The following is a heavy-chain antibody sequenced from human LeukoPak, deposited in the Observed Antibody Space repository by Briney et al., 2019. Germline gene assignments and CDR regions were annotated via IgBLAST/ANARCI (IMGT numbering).Heavy chain of an antibody. V-gene: IGHV1-58*02. CDR1: GFTFTSPA. J-gene: IGHJ5*02. CDR3: AAPGYSYGPT. Sequence: SVKVSCKASGFTFTSPAMQWVRQARGQRLEWIGWIVVGSGNTNYAQKFQERVTITRDMSTSTAYMELSSLRSEDTAVYYCAAPGYSYGPTWGQGTLVTVSS. D-gene: IGHD5-18*01. CDR2: IVVGSGNT.